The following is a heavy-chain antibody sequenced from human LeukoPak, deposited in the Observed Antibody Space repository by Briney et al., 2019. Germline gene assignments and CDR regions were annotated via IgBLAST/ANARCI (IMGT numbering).Heavy chain of an antibody. CDR1: GFTFNAYAM. CDR2: IYHSGST. CDR3: ASSGGTAMVTNY. J-gene: IGHJ4*02. Sequence: PGGSLRLSCAASGFTFNAYAMSWVRQPPGKGLEWIGEIYHSGSTNYNPSLKSRVTISVDKSKNQFSLKLSSVTAADTAVYYCASSGGTAMVTNYWGQGTLVTVSS. D-gene: IGHD5-18*01. V-gene: IGHV4-4*02.